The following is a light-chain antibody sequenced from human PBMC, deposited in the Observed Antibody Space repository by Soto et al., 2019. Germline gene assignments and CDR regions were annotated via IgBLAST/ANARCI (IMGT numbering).Light chain of an antibody. V-gene: IGKV3-15*01. J-gene: IGKJ4*02. CDR1: QSVTSN. CDR3: PHYNNWPLT. Sequence: EIVMTQSPATLYVSPGERASLSCRASQSVTSNLAWYQQRPGQTPRLLIYATSTRATGIPARFSGSGSGTEFTLTISSLQSEDFAVCYSPHYNNWPLTFGGGTKVNI. CDR2: ATS.